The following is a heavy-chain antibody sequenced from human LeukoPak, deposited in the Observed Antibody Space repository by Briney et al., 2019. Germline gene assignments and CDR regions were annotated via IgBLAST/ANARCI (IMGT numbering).Heavy chain of an antibody. Sequence: SGPTLVKPTQTLTLTCTFSGFSLSTSGVGVGWIRQPPGNALEWLALIYWDDDKRYSPSLKSRLTITKDTSKNQVVLTMTNMDPVDTATYYCAHSTYCTSTSCYIKSWFDPWGQGTLVTVSS. CDR2: IYWDDDK. D-gene: IGHD2-2*02. V-gene: IGHV2-5*02. CDR3: AHSTYCTSTSCYIKSWFDP. J-gene: IGHJ5*02. CDR1: GFSLSTSGVG.